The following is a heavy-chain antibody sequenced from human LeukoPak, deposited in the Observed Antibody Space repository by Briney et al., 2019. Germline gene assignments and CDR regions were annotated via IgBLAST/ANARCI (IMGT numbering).Heavy chain of an antibody. J-gene: IGHJ6*02. D-gene: IGHD2-2*01. CDR1: GDSLTDLS. Sequence: ASVNVSCKVSGDSLTDLSMHWVRQAPGKGLEWMGGSDLEDVETVYAQKFEDRLTVTEDTSTGTAYMELRSLASEDTALYYCATGASTAMRGLDVWGQGTTVTVSS. V-gene: IGHV1-24*01. CDR3: ATGASTAMRGLDV. CDR2: SDLEDVET.